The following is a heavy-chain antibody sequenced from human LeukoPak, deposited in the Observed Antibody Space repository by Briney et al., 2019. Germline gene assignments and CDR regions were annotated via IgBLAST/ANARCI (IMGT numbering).Heavy chain of an antibody. D-gene: IGHD1-26*01. V-gene: IGHV3-23*01. CDR3: AKGYRGKYDY. J-gene: IGHJ4*02. CDR2: ITDRGGDT. Sequence: GGSLRLSCAASGFTFSNYAMTWVRQAPAKGLEWVSAITDRGGDTYYGDSVKGRFTISRDNSKNTLYLQMNSLRAEDTAVYYCAKGYRGKYDYWGQGTLVTVSS. CDR1: GFTFSNYA.